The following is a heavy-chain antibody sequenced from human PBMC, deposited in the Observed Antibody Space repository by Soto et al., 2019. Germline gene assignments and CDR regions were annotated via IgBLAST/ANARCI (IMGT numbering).Heavy chain of an antibody. Sequence: VQLVESGGGVVQPGRSLRLSCAASGFTFSSYAMSWVRQAPGKGLEWVSAISGSGGSTYYADSVKGRFTISRDNSKNTLYLQMNSLRAEDTAVYYCAKSYYYDSSGYYPDAFDIWGQGTMVTVSS. CDR3: AKSYYYDSSGYYPDAFDI. D-gene: IGHD3-22*01. CDR2: ISGSGGST. V-gene: IGHV3-23*04. CDR1: GFTFSSYA. J-gene: IGHJ3*02.